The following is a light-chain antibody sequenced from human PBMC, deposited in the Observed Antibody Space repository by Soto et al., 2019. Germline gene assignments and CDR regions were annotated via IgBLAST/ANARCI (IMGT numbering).Light chain of an antibody. J-gene: IGKJ2*01. V-gene: IGKV3-20*01. CDR2: GAS. CDR3: QQYGIPPHS. CDR1: QSVYNNY. Sequence: EIVLTQSPGTLSLSPGERATLSCRASQSVYNNYLAWYQQKPGQPPRLLVNGASNRATGIPDRFSGGGSGTDFTLTISSLEPEDFAVYYCQQYGIPPHSFGQGTRVEIK.